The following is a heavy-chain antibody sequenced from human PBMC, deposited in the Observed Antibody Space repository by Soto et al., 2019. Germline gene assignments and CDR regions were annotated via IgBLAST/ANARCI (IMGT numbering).Heavy chain of an antibody. CDR3: ARGPPLSEQQQLFRFDY. D-gene: IGHD6-13*01. CDR1: GFTFSSYA. Sequence: GGSLRLSCAASGFTFSSYAMHWVRQAPGKGLEWVAVISYDGSNKYYADSVKDRFTISRDNSKNTLYLQMNSLRAEDTAVYYCARGPPLSEQQQLFRFDYWGQGTLVTVSS. CDR2: ISYDGSNK. J-gene: IGHJ4*02. V-gene: IGHV3-30-3*01.